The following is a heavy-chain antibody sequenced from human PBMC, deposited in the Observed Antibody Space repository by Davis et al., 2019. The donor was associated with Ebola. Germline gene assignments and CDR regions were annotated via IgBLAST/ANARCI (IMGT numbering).Heavy chain of an antibody. J-gene: IGHJ6*02. CDR3: ARDSTVTTLGYYYGMDV. Sequence: GESLKISCAASGFTFSNYAMHWVRQAPGKGLEWVAVISHDGNNEYYADSVKGRFTISRDNSKNTLYLQMNSLRAEDTAVYYCARDSTVTTLGYYYGMDVWGQGTTVTVSS. D-gene: IGHD4-11*01. CDR1: GFTFSNYA. V-gene: IGHV3-30-3*01. CDR2: ISHDGNNE.